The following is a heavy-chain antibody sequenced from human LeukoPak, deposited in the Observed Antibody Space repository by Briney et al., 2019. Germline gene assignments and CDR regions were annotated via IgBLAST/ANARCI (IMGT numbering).Heavy chain of an antibody. D-gene: IGHD3-16*01. V-gene: IGHV6-1*01. CDR3: ARGAGGVRYYYYGMDV. Sequence: SQTLSLTCAISGDSVSSNSAAWNWIRQSPSRGLEWLGRTYYRSKWYNDYAVPVKSRITINPDTSKNQFSLQLNSVTPEDTAVYYCARGAGGVRYYYYGMDVWGQGTTVTVSS. J-gene: IGHJ6*02. CDR2: TYYRSKWYN. CDR1: GDSVSSNSAA.